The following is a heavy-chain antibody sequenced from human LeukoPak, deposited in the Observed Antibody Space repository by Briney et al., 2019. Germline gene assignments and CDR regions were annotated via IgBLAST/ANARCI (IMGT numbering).Heavy chain of an antibody. CDR3: ARVNSRPYYYYYMDV. D-gene: IGHD2/OR15-2a*01. J-gene: IGHJ6*03. CDR1: GGTFSSYA. V-gene: IGHV1-69*05. Sequence: SVKVSCKASGGTFSSYAISWVRQAPGQGLEWMGGIIPIFGTANYAQKFQGRVTITTDESTSTAYMELSSLRSEHTAVYYCARVNSRPYYYYYMDVWGKGTTVTVSS. CDR2: IIPIFGTA.